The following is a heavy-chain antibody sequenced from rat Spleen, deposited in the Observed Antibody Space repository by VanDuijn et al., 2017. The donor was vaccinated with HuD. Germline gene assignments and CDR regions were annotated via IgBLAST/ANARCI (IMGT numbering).Heavy chain of an antibody. Sequence: EVQLQESGPGLVKPSQSLSLTCSVTGYSITSGYRWNCIRKFPGNRLEWVGFIDSAGRTNCNPSLKSRISITGDTSKNQFFLQVNSIATEDTATYYCARGSWYFDFWGPGTMVTVSS. CDR1: GYSITSGYR. CDR3: ARGSWYFDF. V-gene: IGHV3-3*01. D-gene: IGHD5-1*01. CDR2: IDSAGRT. J-gene: IGHJ1*01.